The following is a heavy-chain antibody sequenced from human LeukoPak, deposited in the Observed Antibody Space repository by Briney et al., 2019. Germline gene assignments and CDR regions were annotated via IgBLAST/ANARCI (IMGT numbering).Heavy chain of an antibody. CDR2: IYHSGST. CDR3: ASSIWFGEGDY. CDR1: GGSFSGYY. Sequence: PSETLSLTCAVYGGSFSGYYWSWIRQPPGKGLEWIGSIYHSGSTYYNPSLKSRVTISVDTSKNQFSLKLSSVTAADTAVYYCASSIWFGEGDYWGQGTLVTVSS. V-gene: IGHV4-34*01. D-gene: IGHD3-10*01. J-gene: IGHJ4*02.